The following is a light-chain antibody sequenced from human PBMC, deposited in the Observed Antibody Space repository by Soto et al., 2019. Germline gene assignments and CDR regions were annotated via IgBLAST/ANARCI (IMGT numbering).Light chain of an antibody. V-gene: IGKV3-11*01. Sequence: EIVLTQSPATLSLSPGERATLSCRASQSVSSYLAWYQQKPGQAPRLLIYDASNRATGIPARFSGSGSGTDFNLTISSLEPGDFAVYYCQHRSNWPLTFGGGTKVEIE. CDR3: QHRSNWPLT. CDR1: QSVSSY. J-gene: IGKJ4*01. CDR2: DAS.